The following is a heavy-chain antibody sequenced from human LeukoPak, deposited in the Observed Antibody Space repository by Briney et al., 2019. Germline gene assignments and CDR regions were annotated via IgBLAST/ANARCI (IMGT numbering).Heavy chain of an antibody. CDR2: IYSGGST. CDR1: GFTVSSNY. V-gene: IGHV3-53*01. Sequence: GGSLRLSCAASGFTVSSNYMSGVRQAPGKGLEWVAVIYSGGSTYYADSVKGRFTISRDNSKNTLYLQMNSLRAEDTAVYYCARDYGDYGYFDYWGQGTLVTVSS. D-gene: IGHD4-17*01. CDR3: ARDYGDYGYFDY. J-gene: IGHJ4*02.